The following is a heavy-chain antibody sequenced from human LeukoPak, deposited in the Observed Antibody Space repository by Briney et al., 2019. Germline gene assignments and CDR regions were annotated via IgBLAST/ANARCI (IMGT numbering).Heavy chain of an antibody. J-gene: IGHJ4*02. D-gene: IGHD2-15*01. CDR1: GFTFSGSA. CDR2: IRSKSNSYAT. Sequence: GGSLRLSCAASGFTFSGSAMHWVRQASGKGLEWVGRIRSKSNSYATAYAASVKGRFTISRDDSKNTAYLQMNSLKTEDTAVYYCTSWALGYCSGGSCDYWGQGTLVTVSS. V-gene: IGHV3-73*01. CDR3: TSWALGYCSGGSCDY.